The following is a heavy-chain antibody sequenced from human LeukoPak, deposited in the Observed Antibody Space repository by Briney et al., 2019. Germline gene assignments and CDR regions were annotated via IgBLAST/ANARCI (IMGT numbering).Heavy chain of an antibody. CDR2: INPNSGGT. CDR1: GYTFSRYA. CDR3: AGGSGPQVPWVFDY. D-gene: IGHD2-15*01. Sequence: ASVKVSCKASGYTFSRYAMNWVRQAPGQGLEWMGWINPNSGGTNYAQKFQGRVTMTRDTSISTAYMELSRLRSDDTAVYYCAGGSGPQVPWVFDYWGQGTLVTVSS. J-gene: IGHJ4*02. V-gene: IGHV1-2*02.